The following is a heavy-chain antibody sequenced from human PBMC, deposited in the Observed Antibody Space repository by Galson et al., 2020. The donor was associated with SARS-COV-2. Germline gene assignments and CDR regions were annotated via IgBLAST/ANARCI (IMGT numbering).Heavy chain of an antibody. Sequence: SGPTLVKPTQTLTLTCTFSGFSLDIAAVGVGWIRQPPGEALECLGVIYWNDDKRYSPSLRSRISITKDTSKNQVVLTLTNMDPVDTGTYYCARAVAGTGGYFDTWGQGTLVTVSS. CDR2: IYWNDDK. CDR3: ARAVAGTGGYFDT. J-gene: IGHJ5*02. CDR1: GFSLDIAAVG. D-gene: IGHD6-19*01. V-gene: IGHV2-5*04.